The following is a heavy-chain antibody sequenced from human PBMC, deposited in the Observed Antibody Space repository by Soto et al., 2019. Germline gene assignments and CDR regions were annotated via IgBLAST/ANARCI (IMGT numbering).Heavy chain of an antibody. CDR3: ARRGDGYNYNPFDY. CDR2: ISYSGST. CDR1: GGSISSVPNY. Sequence: SETLSLTCTVSGGSISSVPNYWNWIRQHPGKGLEWIGSISYSGSTYYNPSLRSRVTISVDTSKNQFSLKLDSVTAADTAVYYCARRGDGYNYNPFDYWGQGTLVTV. J-gene: IGHJ4*02. D-gene: IGHD5-12*01. V-gene: IGHV4-31*03.